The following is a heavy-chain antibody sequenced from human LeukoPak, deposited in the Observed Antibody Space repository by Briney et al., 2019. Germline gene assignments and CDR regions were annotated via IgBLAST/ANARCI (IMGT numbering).Heavy chain of an antibody. CDR1: GYTFTRYY. Sequence: ASVKVSCKASGYTFTRYYMHWVRQAPVQGLEWMGIINPSGGSTSYAQKFQGRVTMTRDTSTSTVYMELSSLRSEDTAVYYCAREDYYYYGMDVWGQGTTVTVSS. CDR2: INPSGGST. V-gene: IGHV1-46*01. J-gene: IGHJ6*02. CDR3: AREDYYYYGMDV.